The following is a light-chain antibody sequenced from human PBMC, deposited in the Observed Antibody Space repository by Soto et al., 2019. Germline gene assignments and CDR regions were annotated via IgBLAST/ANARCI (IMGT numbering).Light chain of an antibody. Sequence: EIVMTQSPATLSVSPGERVTLSCRASQSVSSRLAWYHQKPGQAPRLLIYDASNRATGIPDRFSGSGSGTDFTLTISRLEPEDFAVYYCKQYGSSGKFGQGNKGDIK. CDR3: KQYGSSGK. V-gene: IGKV3-20*01. CDR2: DAS. J-gene: IGKJ1*01. CDR1: QSVSSR.